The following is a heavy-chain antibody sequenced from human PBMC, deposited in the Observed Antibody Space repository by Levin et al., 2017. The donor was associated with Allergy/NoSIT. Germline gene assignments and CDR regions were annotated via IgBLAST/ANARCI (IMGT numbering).Heavy chain of an antibody. CDR3: ARQHLGLSGGVLSSSYFDF. CDR2: IYPGDSDT. D-gene: IGHD3-16*01. J-gene: IGHJ4*01. Sequence: GESLKISCKASGYTFSNYWIGWVRQMPGKGLEWMGIIYPGDSDTRYSPSFEGQVTISADLSISTAFLQWSSLQASDTAMYFCARQHLGLSGGVLSSSYFDFWGRGTLVAVSS. V-gene: IGHV5-51*01. CDR1: GYTFSNYW.